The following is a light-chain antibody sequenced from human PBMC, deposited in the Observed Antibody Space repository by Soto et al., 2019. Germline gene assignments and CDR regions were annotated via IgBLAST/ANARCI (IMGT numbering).Light chain of an antibody. CDR2: KGS. CDR1: ESISIY. CDR3: RHRNNWPT. Sequence: DIVLTQSPAFLSLSPGDRATLSCRATESISIYLAWFQQKPGQAPRLLIYKGSKRAPGVPARFSGSGSETDFTLTIDSLEPEDFGVYYRRHRNNWPTFGPGTKVDIK. J-gene: IGKJ3*01. V-gene: IGKV3-11*01.